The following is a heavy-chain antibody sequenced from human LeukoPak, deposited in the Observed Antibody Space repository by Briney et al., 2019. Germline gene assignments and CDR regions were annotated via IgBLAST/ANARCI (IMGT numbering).Heavy chain of an antibody. Sequence: GGSLRLSCAASGFTFSSYAMSWVRQAPGKGLEWVSAISGSGGSTYYADSVKGRFTISRDNSKNTLYLQMNSLRAEDTAVYYCAISRDGYNLRYFDYWGQGTLVTVSS. CDR2: ISGSGGST. V-gene: IGHV3-23*01. J-gene: IGHJ4*02. CDR1: GFTFSSYA. D-gene: IGHD5-24*01. CDR3: AISRDGYNLRYFDY.